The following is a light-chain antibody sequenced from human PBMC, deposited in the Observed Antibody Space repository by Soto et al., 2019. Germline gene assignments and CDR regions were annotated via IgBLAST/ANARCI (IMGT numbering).Light chain of an antibody. Sequence: QAVVTQEPSLTVSPGGTVTLTCASSAGTVTSDFYPNWFQQKPGQAPRALIYSTTNKHPWTPARFSGSLLGGKAALTLSGVQPEDEAEYYCLLYNGGALVFGGGTKLTVL. CDR3: LLYNGGALV. CDR1: AGTVTSDFY. CDR2: STT. J-gene: IGLJ2*01. V-gene: IGLV7-43*01.